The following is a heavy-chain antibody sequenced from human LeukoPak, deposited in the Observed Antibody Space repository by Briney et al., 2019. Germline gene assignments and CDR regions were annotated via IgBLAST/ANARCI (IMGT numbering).Heavy chain of an antibody. CDR2: IYTSGST. Sequence: PSETLSLTCTVSGGSISSYYWSWIRQPAGKGLEWIGRIYTSGSTNYNPSLKSRVTMSVDTSKNQFSLKLSSVTAADPAVYYCARDHRSSWFGELSYWYFDLWGRGTLVTVSS. CDR1: GGSISSYY. J-gene: IGHJ2*01. D-gene: IGHD3-10*01. CDR3: ARDHRSSWFGELSYWYFDL. V-gene: IGHV4-4*07.